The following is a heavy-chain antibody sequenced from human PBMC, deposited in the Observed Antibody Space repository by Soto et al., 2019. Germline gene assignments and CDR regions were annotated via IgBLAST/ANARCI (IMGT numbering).Heavy chain of an antibody. CDR3: AKGGRGYGDYDSEYYFDY. J-gene: IGHJ4*02. CDR2: ISGSGGST. V-gene: IGHV3-23*01. D-gene: IGHD4-17*01. CDR1: GFTFSSYA. Sequence: GGSLRLSCAASGFTFSSYAMSWVRQAPGKGLEWVSAISGSGGSTYYADSVKGRFTISRDNSKNTLYLQMNSLRAEDTAVYYCAKGGRGYGDYDSEYYFDYWGQGTLVTVSS.